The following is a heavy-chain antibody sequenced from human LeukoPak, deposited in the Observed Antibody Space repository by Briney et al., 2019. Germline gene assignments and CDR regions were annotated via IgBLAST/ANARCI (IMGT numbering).Heavy chain of an antibody. Sequence: GASVKVSCKASGYTFTSYYMHWVRQAPGQGLEWMGIINPSGSSTNYAQKFQGRVTMTRDMSTSTVYMELSSLRSEDTAVYYCARDYERIIMVRGVPLSPQTVFDPWGQGTLVTVSS. CDR1: GYTFTSYY. CDR2: INPSGSST. CDR3: ARDYERIIMVRGVPLSPQTVFDP. D-gene: IGHD3-10*01. V-gene: IGHV1-46*01. J-gene: IGHJ5*02.